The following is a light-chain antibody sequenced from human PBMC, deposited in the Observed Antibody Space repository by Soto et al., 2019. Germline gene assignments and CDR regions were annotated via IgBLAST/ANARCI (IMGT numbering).Light chain of an antibody. J-gene: IGKJ2*01. Sequence: IVLTQSPGTLSLSPGDRATLSCRASQSVNSIFLAWYQQKPGQAPRLLIYAASSSATGIPDRFSGSGSGTVFTPTISRLEPEDFAVYYCQQYNTSPPRYTFGQGTKLEI. CDR3: QQYNTSPPRYT. CDR1: QSVNSIF. V-gene: IGKV3-20*01. CDR2: AAS.